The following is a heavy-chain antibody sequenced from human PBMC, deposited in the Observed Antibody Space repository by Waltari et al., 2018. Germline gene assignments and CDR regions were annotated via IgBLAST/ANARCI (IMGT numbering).Heavy chain of an antibody. Sequence: EVQLVESGGGLVQPGGSLRLSCAASGFTFSSYSMNWVRQAPGKGLEWVSYISSSSSPIYYADSVKGRFTISRDNAKNSLYLQMNSLRAEDTAVYYCARDSPWLRLPWYFDLWGRGTLVTVSS. J-gene: IGHJ2*01. CDR3: ARDSPWLRLPWYFDL. V-gene: IGHV3-48*01. CDR1: GFTFSSYS. D-gene: IGHD5-12*01. CDR2: ISSSSSPI.